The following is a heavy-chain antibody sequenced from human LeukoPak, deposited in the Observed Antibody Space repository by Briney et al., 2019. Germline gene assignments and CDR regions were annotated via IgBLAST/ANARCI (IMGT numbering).Heavy chain of an antibody. CDR1: GYTFTSYY. J-gene: IGHJ3*02. D-gene: IGHD3-22*01. V-gene: IGHV1-46*01. Sequence: ASVKVSCKASGYTFTSYYMHWVRQAPGQGPEWMGIINPSGGSTSYAQKFQGRVTMTRDTSTSTVYMELSSLRSEDTAVYYCARDRSHYYDSSGYYYTPDAFDIWGQGTMVTVSS. CDR2: INPSGGST. CDR3: ARDRSHYYDSSGYYYTPDAFDI.